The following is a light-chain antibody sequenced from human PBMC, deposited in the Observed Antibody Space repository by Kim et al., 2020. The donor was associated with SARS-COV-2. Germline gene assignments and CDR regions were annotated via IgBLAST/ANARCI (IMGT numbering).Light chain of an antibody. CDR2: VNSDGSH. CDR3: QTWGTGLRM. CDR1: SGHSTYT. J-gene: IGLJ3*02. Sequence: QLVLTQSPSASASLGASVKPTCTLSSGHSTYTIAWHQQQPEKGPRYLMKVNSDGSHSMGDGIPDRFSGSSSGAERYLTISSLQSDDEADYDCQTWGTGLRMFGGGTQLTVL. V-gene: IGLV4-69*01.